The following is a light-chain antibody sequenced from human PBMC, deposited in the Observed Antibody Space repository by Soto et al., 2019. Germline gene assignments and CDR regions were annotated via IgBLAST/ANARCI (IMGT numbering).Light chain of an antibody. J-gene: IGKJ3*01. CDR3: QQYNSGPRT. CDR1: QSVHSN. CDR2: AAS. Sequence: EIVMTQSPVTLSVSPGERATISCRASQSVHSNLDGYQQKPGKAPRLLRDAASTGATVSPARFSGRGSVSDFTLTSSSLQSEDFAVYSCQQYNSGPRTFGPGTKVD. V-gene: IGKV3-15*01.